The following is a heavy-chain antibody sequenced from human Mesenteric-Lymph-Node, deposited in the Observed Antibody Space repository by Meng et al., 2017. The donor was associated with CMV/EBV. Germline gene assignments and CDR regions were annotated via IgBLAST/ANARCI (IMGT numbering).Heavy chain of an antibody. CDR1: GYTFTNYW. CDR2: IYPGDSST. D-gene: IGHD2-2*01. J-gene: IGHJ6*02. Sequence: GESLKISCKGSGYTFTNYWIGWVRLMPGKGLEWMGIIYPGDSSTRYSPSFQGQVTISADRSISTAYLQWSSLKPSDTAMYYCARLCSSTSCYGAGYYYGLDVWGQGTTVTVSS. CDR3: ARLCSSTSCYGAGYYYGLDV. V-gene: IGHV5-51*01.